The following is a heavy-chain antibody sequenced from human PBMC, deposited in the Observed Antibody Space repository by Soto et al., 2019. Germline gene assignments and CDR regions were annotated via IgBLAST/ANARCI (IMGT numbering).Heavy chain of an antibody. J-gene: IGHJ4*02. D-gene: IGHD2-21*01. V-gene: IGHV3-11*01. CDR1: GFSFGDYY. CDR2: ISSGGNTI. CDR3: ARRLFLDV. Sequence: QMQLVESGGNLVKPGGSLRLSCSGSGFSFGDYYMNWIRKAPGKGLEWVSYISSGGNTISYSDSVKGRFTISRDNAKKSVYLEMDSLRPEDTAVYYCARRLFLDVWGQGTLGTVSS.